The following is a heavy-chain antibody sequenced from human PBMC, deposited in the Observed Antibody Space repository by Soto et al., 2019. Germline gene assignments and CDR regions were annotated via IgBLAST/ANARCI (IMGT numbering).Heavy chain of an antibody. Sequence: QLQLQESGPGLVKPSETLSLTCTVSGGSISSSSYYWGWIRQPPGKGLEWIGSIYYSGSTYYNPSLKSRVTISVDTSKNHFSLKLSSVTAADTAVYYCASLKGILTEIDPWGQGTLVTVSS. D-gene: IGHD3-9*01. CDR1: GGSISSSSYY. CDR3: ASLKGILTEIDP. J-gene: IGHJ5*02. V-gene: IGHV4-39*01. CDR2: IYYSGST.